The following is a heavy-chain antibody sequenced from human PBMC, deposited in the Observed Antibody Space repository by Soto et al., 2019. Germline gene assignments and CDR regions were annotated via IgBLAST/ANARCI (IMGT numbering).Heavy chain of an antibody. Sequence: ASVKVSCKASGYTFTSYYMHWVRQAPGQGLEWMGIINPSGGSTSYAQKFQGRVTMTRDTSTSTVYMVLSSLRSEDTAVYYCAREGIVVVPAGPSDAFDIWGQGTMVTVSS. V-gene: IGHV1-46*03. CDR3: AREGIVVVPAGPSDAFDI. CDR2: INPSGGST. CDR1: GYTFTSYY. D-gene: IGHD2-2*01. J-gene: IGHJ3*02.